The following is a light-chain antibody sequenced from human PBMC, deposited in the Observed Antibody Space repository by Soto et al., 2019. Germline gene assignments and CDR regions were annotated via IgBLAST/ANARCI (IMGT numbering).Light chain of an antibody. CDR3: SSYTTTDKL. CDR1: GSDVDNDNY. Sequence: QSALTQPASVSGSPGQSITISCTGAGSDVDNDNYVSWYQQHPGKAPKLLIYDVSNRPPGVSNRFSGSKSGDTASLTISGLQAEDEADYYCSSYTTTDKLFGRGTKLTVL. CDR2: DVS. J-gene: IGLJ3*02. V-gene: IGLV2-14*01.